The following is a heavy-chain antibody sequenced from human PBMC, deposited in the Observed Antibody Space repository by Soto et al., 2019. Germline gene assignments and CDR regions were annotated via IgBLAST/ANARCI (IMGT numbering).Heavy chain of an antibody. J-gene: IGHJ2*01. CDR2: ISSSSSTI. V-gene: IGHV3-48*01. CDR1: GFTFSSYS. D-gene: IGHD3-16*02. Sequence: GGSLRLSCAASGFTFSSYSMNWVRQAPGKGLDWVSYISSSSSTIYYADSVKGRFTISRDNAKNSLYLQMNSLRAEDMAVYYCARGMKITFGGVIVPRYFELWGRGTLVTVSS. CDR3: ARGMKITFGGVIVPRYFEL.